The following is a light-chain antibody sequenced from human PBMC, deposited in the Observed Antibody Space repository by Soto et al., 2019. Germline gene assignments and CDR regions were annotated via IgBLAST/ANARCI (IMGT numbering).Light chain of an antibody. CDR1: QSVSSSY. CDR2: GAS. V-gene: IGKV3-20*01. Sequence: ETVLTHSPGTLSLSPGEIATLSCRASQSVSSSYLAWYQQKPGQAPRLLLYGASSRATGVPDRFSGSGSGTDFTLTIGRLEPEDFAVYYCQQYGSSPLTFGPGTKVDIK. CDR3: QQYGSSPLT. J-gene: IGKJ3*01.